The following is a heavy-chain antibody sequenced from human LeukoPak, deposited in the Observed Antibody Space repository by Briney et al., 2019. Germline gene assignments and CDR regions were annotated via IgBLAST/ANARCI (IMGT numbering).Heavy chain of an antibody. D-gene: IGHD5-12*01. J-gene: IGHJ4*02. V-gene: IGHV3-23*01. CDR3: AKGPVDIVATGGGFDY. CDR2: ISGSGGST. CDR1: GFTFSSYA. Sequence: PGGSLRLSCAASGFTFSSYAMSWVRQAPGKGLDWVSAISGSGGSTYYADSVKGRFTISRDNSMNTLYLQMNSLRAEDTAVYYCAKGPVDIVATGGGFDYWGQGTLVTVSS.